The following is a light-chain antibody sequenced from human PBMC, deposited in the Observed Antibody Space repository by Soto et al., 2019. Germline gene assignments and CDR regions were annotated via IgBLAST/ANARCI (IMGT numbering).Light chain of an antibody. CDR2: AAS. CDR3: QQANSSPYT. CDR1: QGIAGW. J-gene: IGKJ2*01. Sequence: QMTQSPSSVSASVGDRITITCRASQGIAGWSAWYQQKPGKAPTLLIYAASSLQSGVPSRFSGSGSGTDFTLTISSLQPEDFATYYCQQANSSPYTFGQGTKVDIK. V-gene: IGKV1-12*01.